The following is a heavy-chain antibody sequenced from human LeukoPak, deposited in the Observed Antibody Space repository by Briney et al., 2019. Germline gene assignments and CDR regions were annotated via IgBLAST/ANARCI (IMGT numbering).Heavy chain of an antibody. CDR1: GFTFSDYH. J-gene: IGHJ4*02. Sequence: GGSLRHSCAASGFTFSDYHMSWIRQVPGKGLEWVSHISSSGSIIYYADSVKGRFTISRDNAKNSLYLQMNSLRAEDTAVYFCARDRPSRVWGQGTLVTVSS. D-gene: IGHD2-2*01. CDR2: ISSSGSII. CDR3: ARDRPSRV. V-gene: IGHV3-11*01.